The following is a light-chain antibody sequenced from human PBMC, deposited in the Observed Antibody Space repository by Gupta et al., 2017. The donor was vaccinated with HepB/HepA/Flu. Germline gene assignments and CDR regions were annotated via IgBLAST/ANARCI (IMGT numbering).Light chain of an antibody. J-gene: IGKJ4*01. CDR3: QLNDVFNPLS. Sequence: EIVLTQSPGTLSLSPGERATLSCRAIQSFTSGYLAWYQQKPGQAPRLLIYGSSIIDTDIPDRFSGSGYGTDVTLAISRRVSEDFAGYYCQLNDVFNPLSFGTGTKVELK. V-gene: IGKV3-20*01. CDR1: QSFTSGY. CDR2: GSS.